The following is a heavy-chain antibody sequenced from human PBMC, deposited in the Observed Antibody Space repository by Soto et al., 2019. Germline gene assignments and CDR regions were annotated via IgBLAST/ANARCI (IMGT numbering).Heavy chain of an antibody. Sequence: ASVKVSCKASGYTFTSYYVHWVRQAPGQGHEWMGIINPSGGSTSYAQKFQGRVTMTRDTSTSTVYMELSSLRSEDTAVYYCARAYCTGGSCYFPGPAVWGQGTTVTVSS. D-gene: IGHD2-15*01. J-gene: IGHJ6*02. V-gene: IGHV1-46*01. CDR2: INPSGGST. CDR1: GYTFTSYY. CDR3: ARAYCTGGSCYFPGPAV.